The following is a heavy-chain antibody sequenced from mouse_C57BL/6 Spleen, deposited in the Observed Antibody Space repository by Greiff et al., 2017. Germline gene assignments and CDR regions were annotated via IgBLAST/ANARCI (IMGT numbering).Heavy chain of an antibody. CDR2: IWSGGST. D-gene: IGHD4-1*01. CDR3: ARNPPGNWYFDV. J-gene: IGHJ1*03. V-gene: IGHV2-2*01. CDR1: GFSLTSYG. Sequence: QVQLQQSGPGLVQPSQSLSITCTVSGFSLTSYGVHWVRQSPGKGLEWLGVIWSGGSTDYTAAFISRLSISKDNSKSQVFFKMNSLQADDTAIYYCARNPPGNWYFDVWGTGTTVTVSS.